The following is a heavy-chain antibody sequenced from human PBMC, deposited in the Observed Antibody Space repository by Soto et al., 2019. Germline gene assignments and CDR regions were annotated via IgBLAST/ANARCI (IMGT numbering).Heavy chain of an antibody. J-gene: IGHJ4*02. CDR3: ARGVRYYYGSGSYYPL. V-gene: IGHV4-34*01. CDR1: GGSFSGYY. D-gene: IGHD3-10*01. Sequence: TLSLTCAVYGGSFSGYYWSWIRQPPGKGLEWIGEINHSGSTNYNPSLKSRVTISVDTSKNQFSLKLSSVTAADTAVYYCARGVRYYYGSGSYYPLWGQGTLVTVSS. CDR2: INHSGST.